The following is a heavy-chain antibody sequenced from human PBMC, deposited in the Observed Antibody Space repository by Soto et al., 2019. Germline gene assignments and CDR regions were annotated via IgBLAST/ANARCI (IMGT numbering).Heavy chain of an antibody. CDR3: ARHGGSYSFDY. CDR1: GGSTSSYY. D-gene: IGHD1-26*01. CDR2: NSYSGST. J-gene: IGHJ4*02. V-gene: IGHV4-59*08. Sequence: SETLSLTCTVTGGSTSSYYWSWLRQPPGKGLEWIGYNSYSGSTDYNPSLKSRVTISVDTSKNQFSLKLSSATAADTAVYYCARHGGSYSFDYWGQGALVTVSS.